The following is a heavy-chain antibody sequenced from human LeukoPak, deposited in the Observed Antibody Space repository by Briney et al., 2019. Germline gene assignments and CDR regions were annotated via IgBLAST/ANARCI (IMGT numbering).Heavy chain of an antibody. CDR2: ISWNSVSI. D-gene: IGHD6-19*01. Sequence: GGSLRLSCAASGFTFDDFAMHWVRQAPGKGLEWVSGISWNSVSIGYADSVKGRFTISRDNGKNSLYLQMNSLRAEDTALYYCVKDRIAVAGTSLDHWGQGTLVTVSS. V-gene: IGHV3-9*01. CDR3: VKDRIAVAGTSLDH. J-gene: IGHJ4*02. CDR1: GFTFDDFA.